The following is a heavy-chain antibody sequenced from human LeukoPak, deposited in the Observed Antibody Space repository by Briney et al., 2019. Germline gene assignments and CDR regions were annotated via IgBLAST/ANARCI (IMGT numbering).Heavy chain of an antibody. J-gene: IGHJ4*02. Sequence: PGGSLRLSCTASVFAFSNYEMTWVRQAPGKGLDWVSNIGGSGANTYYADSVKGGFTISRDNSKNTLYLQMNSLRVEDTAVYYCARESRGIPGTTAFDYWGQGTLVTVSS. CDR1: VFAFSNYE. V-gene: IGHV3-23*01. D-gene: IGHD1-20*01. CDR3: ARESRGIPGTTAFDY. CDR2: IGGSGANT.